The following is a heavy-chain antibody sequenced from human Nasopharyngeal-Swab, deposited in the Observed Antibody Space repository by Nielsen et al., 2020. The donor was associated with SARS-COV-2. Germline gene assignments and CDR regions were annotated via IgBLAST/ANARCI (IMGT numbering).Heavy chain of an antibody. CDR3: AREDYGYPDY. J-gene: IGHJ4*02. CDR2: INHTGNT. V-gene: IGHV4-34*01. D-gene: IGHD3-16*01. Sequence: RQAPGKGLEWFGEINHTGNTNYNPSLKSRVTISVGSSKNQFSLKLDSVTAADTAVYYCAREDYGYPDYWGRGTLVTVSS.